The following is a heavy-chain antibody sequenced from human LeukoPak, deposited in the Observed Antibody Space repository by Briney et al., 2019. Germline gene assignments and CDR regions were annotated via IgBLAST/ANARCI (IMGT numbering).Heavy chain of an antibody. V-gene: IGHV3-21*01. CDR1: GFTLGAFA. CDR3: VRLRRNNDRSGYYYYYDY. D-gene: IGHD3-22*01. Sequence: PGGPLKFSCPAPGFTLGAFAFTWFGRLSGRGLGWVCPIGVRSNYRYYADSVRGRFTISRDDARDSLFLQMNSLRAEDTAVYFCVRLRRNNDRSGYYYYYDYWGQGTLVTVSS. CDR2: IGVRSNYR. J-gene: IGHJ4*02.